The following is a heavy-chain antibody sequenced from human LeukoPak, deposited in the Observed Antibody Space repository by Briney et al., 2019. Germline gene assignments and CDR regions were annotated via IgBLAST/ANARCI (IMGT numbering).Heavy chain of an antibody. CDR3: ARAGDSGYGSDYYYYYMDV. CDR1: GYTFTSYG. CDR2: ISAYNGNT. Sequence: ASVKVSCKASGYTFTSYGISWVRQAPGQGLEWMGWISAYNGNTNYAQKLQGRVTMTTDTSTSTAYMELRSLRSDDTAVYYCARAGDSGYGSDYYYYYMDVWGKGTTVTISS. V-gene: IGHV1-18*01. J-gene: IGHJ6*03. D-gene: IGHD5-12*01.